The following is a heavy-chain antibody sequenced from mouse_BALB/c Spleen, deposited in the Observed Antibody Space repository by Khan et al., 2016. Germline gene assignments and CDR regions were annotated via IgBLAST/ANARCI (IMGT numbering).Heavy chain of an antibody. CDR2: INTNTGEP. J-gene: IGHJ2*01. V-gene: IGHV9-3*02. CDR1: GYTFTNYG. CDR3: ARYNANYCFDY. Sequence: QIQLVQSGPELKKPGETVKISCKASGYTFTNYGMNWVKQAPGKGLKWMGWINTNTGEPTYAEEFKGRFAFSLETSASTAYFQISNRKNEYTATYFCARYNANYCFDYWGQGTPLTVSS. D-gene: IGHD1-3*01.